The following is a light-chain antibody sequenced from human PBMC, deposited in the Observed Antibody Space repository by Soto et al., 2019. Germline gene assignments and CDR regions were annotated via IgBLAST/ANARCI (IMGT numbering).Light chain of an antibody. CDR1: SIDVVSYNY. CDR3: SSYTTSSTRV. V-gene: IGLV2-14*01. J-gene: IGLJ3*02. Sequence: QSALTQPASVSGSPGQSITISCTGTSIDVVSYNYVSWYQQHPAKAPKLMIYDVSNRPSGVSNRFSGSKSGNTASLTISGLQSEDDADYYCSSYTTSSTRVFGGGTKLTVL. CDR2: DVS.